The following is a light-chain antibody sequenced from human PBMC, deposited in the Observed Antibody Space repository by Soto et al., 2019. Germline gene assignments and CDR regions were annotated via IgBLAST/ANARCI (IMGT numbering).Light chain of an antibody. V-gene: IGLV2-14*03. J-gene: IGLJ1*01. CDR2: DVS. Sequence: QTVLTQPVSVSGSPGQSITISCTGTSGDVGGYNYVSWYQQHPGKAPKLMIYDVSNRPSGVSNRCSGSKSGNTASLTISGRQAEDEADYYCNSYTSSSTDVFGTGTKLTVL. CDR3: NSYTSSSTDV. CDR1: SGDVGGYNY.